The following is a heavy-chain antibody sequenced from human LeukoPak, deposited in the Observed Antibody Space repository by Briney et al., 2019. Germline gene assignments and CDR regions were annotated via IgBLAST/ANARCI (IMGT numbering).Heavy chain of an antibody. V-gene: IGHV3-30*04. Sequence: GGSLRLSCAASGFTFSNCAFHWVRQLPGKGLEWVAVTSYDGSDTHYADSVRGRFTISRDNFRSTLYLQMSSLRPEDTGLYYCVRDSPTIFCTSPSCYLHYFDFWGLGSLLTVSS. J-gene: IGHJ4*02. CDR1: GFTFSNCA. CDR2: TSYDGSDT. D-gene: IGHD2-2*01. CDR3: VRDSPTIFCTSPSCYLHYFDF.